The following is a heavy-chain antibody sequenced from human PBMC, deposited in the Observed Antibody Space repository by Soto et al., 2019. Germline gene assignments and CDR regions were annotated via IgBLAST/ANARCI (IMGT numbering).Heavy chain of an antibody. CDR2: ISYDGSHK. J-gene: IGHJ6*02. D-gene: IGHD2-2*01. CDR3: AKEARYCISTSCPLGMAV. V-gene: IGHV3-30*18. Sequence: QVQLVESGGGVVQPGRSLRLSCVVSGFTFNNYGIHWVRQAPGKGLEWVAVISYDGSHKYYADSVKGRFTISRDNSNNTLYLQMNSMSAEDTAMYYCAKEARYCISTSCPLGMAVWGQGTTVTVSS. CDR1: GFTFNNYG.